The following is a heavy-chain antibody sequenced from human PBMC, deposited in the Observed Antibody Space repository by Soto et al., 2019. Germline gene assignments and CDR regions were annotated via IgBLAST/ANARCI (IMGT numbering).Heavy chain of an antibody. CDR2: IYPSVSS. CDR3: AREKVGTTFFDN. V-gene: IGHV4-38-2*02. Sequence: ETLSLTCSVSVFAISRGYYWSWVRQPPGKGLEWIGSIYPSVSSYHNPSLATRLGLSIDTSKNQFTLNLTSVTAADTALYFCAREKVGTTFFDNCGQGIQVTVSS. D-gene: IGHD1-1*01. J-gene: IGHJ4*02. CDR1: VFAISRGYY.